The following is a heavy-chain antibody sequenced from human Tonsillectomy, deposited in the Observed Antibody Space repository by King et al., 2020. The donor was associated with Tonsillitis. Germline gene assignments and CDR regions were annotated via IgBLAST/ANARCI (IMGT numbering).Heavy chain of an antibody. Sequence: VQLVESGGGLVKPGGSLRLSCAASGFTFSDYYLTWIRQAPGKGLEWVSYISSSSSYTNYADSVKGRFTISRDNAKNSLDLQMNSLRAEDTAVYYCARAAGVLRFLPFDYWGQGTLVTVSS. V-gene: IGHV3-11*05. CDR3: ARAAGVLRFLPFDY. CDR2: ISSSSSYT. J-gene: IGHJ4*02. D-gene: IGHD3-3*01. CDR1: GFTFSDYY.